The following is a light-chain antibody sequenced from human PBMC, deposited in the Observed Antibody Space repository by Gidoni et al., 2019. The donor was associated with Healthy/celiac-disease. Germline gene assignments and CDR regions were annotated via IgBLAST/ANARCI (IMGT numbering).Light chain of an antibody. J-gene: IGKJ5*01. CDR3: QQRSNWR. Sequence: EIVLTQSPATLSLSPGERATLSCRASQSVSSYLAWYQQKPGQAPRLLIYDASNRATGIPARFSGSGSGTDFTLTISSLEPEDFAVYYCQQRSNWRXXXXTRXEIK. CDR1: QSVSSY. V-gene: IGKV3-11*01. CDR2: DAS.